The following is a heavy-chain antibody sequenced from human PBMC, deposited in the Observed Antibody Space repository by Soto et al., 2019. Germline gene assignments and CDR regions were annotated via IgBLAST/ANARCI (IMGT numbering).Heavy chain of an antibody. CDR1: GGTFSSYA. CDR3: ATPMGGLLSNRYFDY. J-gene: IGHJ4*02. D-gene: IGHD2-2*01. Sequence: QVQLVQAGAEVKKPGSSVKGSCKASGGTFSSYAISWVRQGPGQGLEWMGGVIPIFGTANYAQKFQGRVTITADESTRTAYMELSSLRSEDTAVYYCATPMGGLLSNRYFDYWGQGTLVTVSS. CDR2: VIPIFGTA. V-gene: IGHV1-69*12.